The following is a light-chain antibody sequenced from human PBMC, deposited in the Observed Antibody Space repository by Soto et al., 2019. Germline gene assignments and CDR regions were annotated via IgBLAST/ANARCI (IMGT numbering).Light chain of an antibody. V-gene: IGKV2D-29*01. CDR1: QSLLYSDGKTY. CDR3: MQSRLRYT. J-gene: IGKJ2*01. CDR2: EVS. Sequence: DVVLTQTPLSLSVTPGQSASISCKSSQSLLYSDGKTYLYWYLQKPGQPPQLLIYEVSKRFSGXPXXFSGGGSGTDFTLSSSRVEAEDVGVYYCMQSRLRYTFGQGTKLEIK.